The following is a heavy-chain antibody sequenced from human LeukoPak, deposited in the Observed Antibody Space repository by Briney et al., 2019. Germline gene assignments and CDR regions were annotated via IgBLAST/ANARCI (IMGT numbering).Heavy chain of an antibody. D-gene: IGHD6-13*01. CDR2: MNPNSGNT. J-gene: IGHJ3*02. V-gene: IGHV1-8*01. Sequence: ASVKVSCKASGYTFTSYGINWVRQATGQGLEWMGWMNPNSGNTGYAQKFQGRVTMTRNTSISTAYMEPSSLRSEDTAVYYCARRLRSSWYYDAFDIWGQGTMVTVSS. CDR3: ARRLRSSWYYDAFDI. CDR1: GYTFTSYG.